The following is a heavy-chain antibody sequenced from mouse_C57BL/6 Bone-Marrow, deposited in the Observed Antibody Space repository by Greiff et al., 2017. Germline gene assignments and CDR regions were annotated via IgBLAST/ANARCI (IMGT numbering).Heavy chain of an antibody. CDR1: GYAFSSSW. Sequence: QVQLQQSGPELVKPGASVKISCKASGYAFSSSWMNWVKQRPGKGLEWLGRIYPGDGDTNYNGKFKGKATLTADKSSSTAYMQLSSLTSDDSAVYFCASPFYYGNLYWYFDVWGTGTTVTVSS. J-gene: IGHJ1*03. V-gene: IGHV1-82*01. CDR2: IYPGDGDT. D-gene: IGHD2-1*01. CDR3: ASPFYYGNLYWYFDV.